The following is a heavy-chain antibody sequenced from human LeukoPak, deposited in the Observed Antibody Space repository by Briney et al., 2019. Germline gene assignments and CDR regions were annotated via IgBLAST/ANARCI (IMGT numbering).Heavy chain of an antibody. CDR3: ARLLRVGYCSTTTCNWFDP. V-gene: IGHV4-39*07. Sequence: PSETLSLTCTVSGGSISSGSYYWGWIRQPPGKGLEWIGSIYYSGSTYYNPSLKSRVTISVDTSKNQFSLKLSSVTAADTAVYYCARLLRVGYCSTTTCNWFDPWGQGTLVTVSS. CDR1: GGSISSGSYY. CDR2: IYYSGST. D-gene: IGHD2-2*03. J-gene: IGHJ5*02.